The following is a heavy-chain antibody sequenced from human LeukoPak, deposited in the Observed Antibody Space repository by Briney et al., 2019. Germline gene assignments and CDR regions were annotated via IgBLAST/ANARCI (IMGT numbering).Heavy chain of an antibody. V-gene: IGHV1-3*01. CDR3: ATPDYSSGREYYFDN. CDR2: INAGNGNT. CDR1: GYTFTSYA. J-gene: IGHJ4*02. Sequence: ASVKVSCKASGYTFTSYAMHWVRQAPGQRLEWMGWINAGNGNTKYSQKFQGRVTMTTDTSTSTAYMELRSLRSDDTAVYYCATPDYSSGREYYFDNWGQGTLVTVSS. D-gene: IGHD4-11*01.